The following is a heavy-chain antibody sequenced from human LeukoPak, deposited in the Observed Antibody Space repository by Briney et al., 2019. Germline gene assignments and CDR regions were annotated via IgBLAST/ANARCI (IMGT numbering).Heavy chain of an antibody. J-gene: IGHJ3*02. CDR2: INWNGGST. D-gene: IGHD2-2*02. CDR3: ARRDIVVVPAAIFGAFDI. Sequence: GGSLRLSCEASGFTFDDYGMSWVRQAPGKGLEWVSGINWNGGSTGYADSVKGRFTISRDNAKNSLYLQMNSLRAEDTALYYCARRDIVVVPAAIFGAFDIWGQGTMVTVSS. CDR1: GFTFDDYG. V-gene: IGHV3-20*04.